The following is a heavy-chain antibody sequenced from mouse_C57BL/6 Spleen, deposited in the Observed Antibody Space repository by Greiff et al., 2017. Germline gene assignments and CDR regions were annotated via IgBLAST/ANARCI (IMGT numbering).Heavy chain of an antibody. D-gene: IGHD3-2*02. CDR1: GFSLSTFGMG. J-gene: IGHJ2*01. Sequence: QVTLKESGPGILQPSQTLSLTCSFSGFSLSTFGMGVGWIRQPSGKGLEWLAHIWWDDAKYYNPALKSPLTISKDTSKNQVFLKNADVDTADTATYYCARLSASSGYVLDYWGQGTTLTVSS. CDR2: IWWDDAK. CDR3: ARLSASSGYVLDY. V-gene: IGHV8-8*01.